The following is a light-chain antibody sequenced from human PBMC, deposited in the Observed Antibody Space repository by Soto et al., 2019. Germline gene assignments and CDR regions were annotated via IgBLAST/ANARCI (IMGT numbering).Light chain of an antibody. CDR1: QSVSSNY. CDR3: QQYGSSPPTT. J-gene: IGKJ1*01. V-gene: IGKV3-20*01. Sequence: EIVLTQSPGTLSLSPGERATLSCRASQSVSSNYLAWYQQKPGQSPMLLIYGASSRATGIPDRFSGSGSGTDFTLTISRLEPEDFAVYYCQQYGSSPPTTFGQGTKVEIK. CDR2: GAS.